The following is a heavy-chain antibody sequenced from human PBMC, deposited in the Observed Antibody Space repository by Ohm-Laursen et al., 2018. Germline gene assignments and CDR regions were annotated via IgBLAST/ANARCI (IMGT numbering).Heavy chain of an antibody. Sequence: SLRLSCSASGFTFSTYAMSWVRQAPGRGLEWVSSLSDNGAKTYYADSVKGRFTISRDNSRNRLYLQMNSLRGEDTAVYFCAKDLGISVPDYWGHGTLVTVSS. CDR1: GFTFSTYA. J-gene: IGHJ4*01. V-gene: IGHV3-23*01. D-gene: IGHD1-26*01. CDR2: LSDNGAKT. CDR3: AKDLGISVPDY.